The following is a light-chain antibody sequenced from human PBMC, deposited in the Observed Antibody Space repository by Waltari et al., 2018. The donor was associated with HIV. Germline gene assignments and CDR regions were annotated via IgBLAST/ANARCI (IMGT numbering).Light chain of an antibody. V-gene: IGKV3-20*01. CDR2: GAS. J-gene: IGKJ2*01. CDR3: QRYSTSPPYT. CDR1: QSIYGSY. Sequence: DIVLTQSPGTLSLSPGERATLSCRASQSIYGSYLAWYQQKPGQPPRCLTYGASSRAAGTPDRFSGSGSGTEFTLTISRLEPEDFAVYYCQRYSTSPPYTFGQGTKLENK.